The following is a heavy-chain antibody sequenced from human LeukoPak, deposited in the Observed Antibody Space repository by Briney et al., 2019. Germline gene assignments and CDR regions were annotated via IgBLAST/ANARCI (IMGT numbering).Heavy chain of an antibody. D-gene: IGHD6-13*01. J-gene: IGHJ4*02. Sequence: SETLSLTCTVSGGSISSYYWSWLRQPPGKGLEWIGYIYYSGSTNYNPSLKSRVTISVDTSKNQFSLKLSSVPAADTAVYYCAREDSSSWYVRYFDYWGQGTLVTVSS. V-gene: IGHV4-59*01. CDR2: IYYSGST. CDR3: AREDSSSWYVRYFDY. CDR1: GGSISSYY.